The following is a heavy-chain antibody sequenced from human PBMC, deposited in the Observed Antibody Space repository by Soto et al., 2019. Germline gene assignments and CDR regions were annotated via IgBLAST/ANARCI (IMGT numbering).Heavy chain of an antibody. D-gene: IGHD2-21*02. CDR3: AKGFIVVVTAIRPDDNFDV. J-gene: IGHJ3*01. V-gene: IGHV3-23*01. Sequence: EVQLLESGGGLVQPGGSLRLSCAASGFTFNTYAMNWVRQVPVKGLEWVASISGGGGSTYYADSVKGRFTISRDTSKNTLYLQMNSLSTEDTAVYYCAKGFIVVVTAIRPDDNFDVWVQGTMVTVSS. CDR1: GFTFNTYA. CDR2: ISGGGGST.